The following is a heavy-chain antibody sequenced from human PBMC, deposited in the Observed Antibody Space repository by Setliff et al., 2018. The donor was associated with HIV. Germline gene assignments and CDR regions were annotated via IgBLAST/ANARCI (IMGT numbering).Heavy chain of an antibody. CDR1: GGSFSDYY. D-gene: IGHD2-2*01. V-gene: IGHV4-34*01. CDR2: IKHSGGT. Sequence: SETLSLTCAVYGGSFSDYYWSWIRQPPGKGLEWIAEIKHSGGTNYNPSLKSRVTISVDTSKNQVSLKLTSVTAADTAVYYCARVLRDTSCYGPWGQGTLVTVSS. CDR3: ARVLRDTSCYGP. J-gene: IGHJ5*02.